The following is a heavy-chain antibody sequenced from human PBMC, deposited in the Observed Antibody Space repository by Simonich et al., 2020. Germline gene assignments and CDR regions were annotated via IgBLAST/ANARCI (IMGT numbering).Heavy chain of an antibody. D-gene: IGHD1-26*01. CDR1: GGSFRGNY. CDR3: ARGLIGGSYYY. CDR2: NNHSGST. J-gene: IGHJ4*02. V-gene: IGHV4-34*01. Sequence: QVQQQQWGAGLLKPSETLSLNCAVYGGSFRGNYWSWIRQPPGKALEWIGENNHSGSTNYHPSLKSRVTISVDTSKNQFSLKLSSVTAADTAVYYCARGLIGGSYYYWGQGTLVTVSS.